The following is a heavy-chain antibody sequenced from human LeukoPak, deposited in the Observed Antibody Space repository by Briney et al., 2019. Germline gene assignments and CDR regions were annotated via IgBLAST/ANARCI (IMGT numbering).Heavy chain of an antibody. Sequence: ASVKVSCKASGYTFTSYDINWVRQATGQGLEWMGWMNPNSGNTGYAQKFQGRVTMTRNTSISTAYMELSSLRSEDTAVYYRARAGSSSWEELDYWGQGTLVTVSS. CDR2: MNPNSGNT. CDR3: ARAGSSSWEELDY. J-gene: IGHJ4*02. V-gene: IGHV1-8*01. CDR1: GYTFTSYD. D-gene: IGHD6-13*01.